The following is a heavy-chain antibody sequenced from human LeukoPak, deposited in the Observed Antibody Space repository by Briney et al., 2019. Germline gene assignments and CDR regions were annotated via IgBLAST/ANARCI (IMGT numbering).Heavy chain of an antibody. J-gene: IGHJ4*02. CDR3: ARGMVYCSGGSCFDY. Sequence: GGSLRLSCVASGFTFSSYSMNWVRQAPGKGLEWVSYISSSSSTIYYADSVKGRFTISRDNAKNSLYLQMNSLRAEDTAVYYCARGMVYCSGGSCFDYWGQGTLVTVSS. CDR1: GFTFSSYS. V-gene: IGHV3-48*04. D-gene: IGHD2-15*01. CDR2: ISSSSSTI.